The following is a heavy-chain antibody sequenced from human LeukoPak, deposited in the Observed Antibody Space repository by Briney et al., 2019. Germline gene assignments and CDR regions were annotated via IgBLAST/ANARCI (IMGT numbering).Heavy chain of an antibody. D-gene: IGHD6-13*01. CDR1: GFTFSSYG. V-gene: IGHV3-30*18. CDR2: ISYDGSNK. CDR3: AKDEGRVAAAGKFDH. J-gene: IGHJ4*02. Sequence: GGSLRLSCAASGFTFSSYGMHWVRQAPGKGLEWVAVISYDGSNKYYADSVQGRFTISRDNSKNTLYLQMNSLRAEDTAVYYCAKDEGRVAAAGKFDHWGQGTLVTVSS.